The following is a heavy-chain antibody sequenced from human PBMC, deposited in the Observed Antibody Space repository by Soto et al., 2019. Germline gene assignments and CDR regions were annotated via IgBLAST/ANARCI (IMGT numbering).Heavy chain of an antibody. Sequence: QVTLKESGPVLVKPTETLTLRCTVSGLSITDAEMGVSWIRQPPWQPLEWLAHIDSSGEKSYRTFLKSRLAISKNTNKSQKVLTMTNIDPADTAKYYWAGRHLAVAASPWFDPWGQGIPVTVSS. CDR1: GLSITDAEMG. CDR3: AGRHLAVAASPWFDP. D-gene: IGHD6-13*01. V-gene: IGHV2-26*01. J-gene: IGHJ5*02. CDR2: IDSSGEK.